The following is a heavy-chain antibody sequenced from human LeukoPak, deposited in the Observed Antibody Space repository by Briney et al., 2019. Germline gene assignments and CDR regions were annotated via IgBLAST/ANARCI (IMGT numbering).Heavy chain of an antibody. CDR1: GFTVRSYG. Sequence: GGSLRHSCVESGFTVRSYGMHGVHQAPGKGLEGGAVISYDGSNKYYADSVKGRFTISRDNSKNTLYLQMNSLRAEDTAVYYCAKDQETYYYYGMDVWGQGTTVTVSS. D-gene: IGHD5-24*01. CDR2: ISYDGSNK. CDR3: AKDQETYYYYGMDV. J-gene: IGHJ6*02. V-gene: IGHV3-30*18.